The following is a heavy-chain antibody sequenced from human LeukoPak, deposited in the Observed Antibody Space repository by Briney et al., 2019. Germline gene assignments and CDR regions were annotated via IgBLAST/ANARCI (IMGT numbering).Heavy chain of an antibody. CDR1: GFTFTNAW. Sequence: GGSLRLSCAASGFTFTNAWMSWVRQAPGKGLEWVGRIKSKTDGGTTDYAAPVKGRFTISRDDSTATLFLQMNGLKTEDTALYYCTTGRAFYGSGRYSSQLGDWGQGTPVTVSS. D-gene: IGHD3-10*01. CDR3: TTGRAFYGSGRYSSQLGD. CDR2: IKSKTDGGTT. V-gene: IGHV3-15*01. J-gene: IGHJ4*02.